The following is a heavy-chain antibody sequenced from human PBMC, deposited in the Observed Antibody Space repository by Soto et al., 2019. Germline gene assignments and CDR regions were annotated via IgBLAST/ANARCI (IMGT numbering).Heavy chain of an antibody. V-gene: IGHV1-69*12. J-gene: IGHJ6*02. CDR3: ARESSYSSSYDYYGMDV. CDR1: GGTFSSYA. Sequence: QVQLVQSGAEVKKPGSSVKVSCKASGGTFSSYAISWVRQAPGQGLEWMGGIIPIFGTANYAQKFQGRVTITAXXYXSXXYMELSSLRSEDTAVYYCARESSYSSSYDYYGMDVWGQGTTVTVSS. CDR2: IIPIFGTA. D-gene: IGHD6-6*01.